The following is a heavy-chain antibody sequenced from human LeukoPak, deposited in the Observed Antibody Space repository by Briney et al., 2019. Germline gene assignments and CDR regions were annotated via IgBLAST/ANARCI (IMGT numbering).Heavy chain of an antibody. CDR3: ARSSEPYYYYYYGTDV. D-gene: IGHD1-14*01. Sequence: GGSLRLSCAASGFTVSSNYMSWVRQAPGKGLEWVSVIYSGGSTYYADSVKGRFTISRDNSKNTLYLQMNSLRAEDTAVYYCARSSEPYYYYYYGTDVWGQGTTVTVSS. CDR2: IYSGGST. V-gene: IGHV3-66*01. CDR1: GFTVSSNY. J-gene: IGHJ6*02.